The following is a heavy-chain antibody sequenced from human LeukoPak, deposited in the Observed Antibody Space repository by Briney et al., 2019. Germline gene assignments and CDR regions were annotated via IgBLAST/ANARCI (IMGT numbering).Heavy chain of an antibody. CDR3: ARGRRGLIAAAGTFDY. J-gene: IGHJ4*02. CDR2: INHSGST. Sequence: PSETLSLTCAVYGGSFSGYYWSWIRQPPGKGLEWIGEINHSGSTNYNPSLKSRVTISVDTSKNQFSLKLSSVTAADTAVYYSARGRRGLIAAAGTFDYWGQGTLVTVSS. CDR1: GGSFSGYY. V-gene: IGHV4-34*01. D-gene: IGHD6-13*01.